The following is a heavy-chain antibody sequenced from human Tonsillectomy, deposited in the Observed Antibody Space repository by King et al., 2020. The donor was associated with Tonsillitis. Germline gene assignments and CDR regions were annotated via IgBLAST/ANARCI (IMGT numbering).Heavy chain of an antibody. D-gene: IGHD3-10*01. CDR1: GGSFSGYY. CDR3: SRGGGRAMVRGVYFDY. V-gene: IGHV4-34*01. Sequence: VQLQQWGAGLLKPSETLSLTCAVYGGSFSGYYWSWIRQPPGKGLEWIGEINHSGSTNYNPSLKSRVTISVDTSKNQFSLKLSSVTAADTAVYYCSRGGGRAMVRGVYFDYWGQGTLVTVSS. J-gene: IGHJ4*02. CDR2: INHSGST.